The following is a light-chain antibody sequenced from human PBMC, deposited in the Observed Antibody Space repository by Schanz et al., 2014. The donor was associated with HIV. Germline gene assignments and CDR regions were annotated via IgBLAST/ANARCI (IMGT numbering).Light chain of an antibody. J-gene: IGLJ2*01. Sequence: QSALTQPPSASGSPGQSVNISCTGTSSDVGDYNFVSWYQQHPGKAPKLMIYEVSKRPSGVPDRFSGSKSDNTASLTVSGLQAEDEADYYCSSYAGSNNLLFGGGTKLTVL. CDR3: SSYAGSNNLL. CDR1: SSDVGDYNF. CDR2: EVS. V-gene: IGLV2-8*01.